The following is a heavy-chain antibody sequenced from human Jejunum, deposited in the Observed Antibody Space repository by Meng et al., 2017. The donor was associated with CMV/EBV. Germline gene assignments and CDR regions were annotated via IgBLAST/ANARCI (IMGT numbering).Heavy chain of an antibody. CDR1: GVRYNTYV. D-gene: IGHD7-27*01. V-gene: IGHV1-69*01. J-gene: IGHJ3*01. CDR2: IVPITDTI. CDR3: AINPWGFPVDV. Sequence: SSVKDSCKSSGVRYNTYVINWGRPATGQGHEWMRGIVPITDTIKYAQEFQGRVTITESYMELSSLKSEDTGVYYYAINPWGFPVDVWGQGTLVTVSS.